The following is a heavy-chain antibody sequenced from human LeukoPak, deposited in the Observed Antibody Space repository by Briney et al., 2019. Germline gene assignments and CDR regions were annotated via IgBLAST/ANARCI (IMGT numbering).Heavy chain of an antibody. V-gene: IGHV1-69*13. CDR3: AREDIVVVPAANYYYYGMDV. J-gene: IGHJ6*02. CDR1: GGTFSSYA. Sequence: GASVKVSCKASGGTFSSYAISWVRQAPGQGLEWMGGIIPIFGTANYAQKFQGRVTITADESTSTAYMELSSLRSEGTAVYYCAREDIVVVPAANYYYYGMDVWGQGTTVTVSS. D-gene: IGHD2-2*01. CDR2: IIPIFGTA.